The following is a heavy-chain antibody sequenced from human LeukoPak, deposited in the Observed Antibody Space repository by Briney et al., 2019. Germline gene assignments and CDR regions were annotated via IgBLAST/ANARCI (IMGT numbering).Heavy chain of an antibody. CDR1: GFNFNNYW. D-gene: IGHD3-22*01. CDR2: ISGSGRGT. Sequence: GGSLRLSCAASGFNFNNYWMSWLRQAPGKGLEWVSGISGSGRGTYYADSVKGRFTIPRDNSKNTLSLQMKSLRAGDTAVYYCAKGGSYYYDNSGYFDYWGQGTLATVSS. V-gene: IGHV3-23*01. CDR3: AKGGSYYYDNSGYFDY. J-gene: IGHJ4*02.